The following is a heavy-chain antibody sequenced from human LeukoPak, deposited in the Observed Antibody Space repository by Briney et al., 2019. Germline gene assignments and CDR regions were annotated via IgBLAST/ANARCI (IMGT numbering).Heavy chain of an antibody. CDR3: AKDRDSSSWYHYYYYMDV. Sequence: GGSLRLSCAASGFTFSSYAMSWVRQAPGKGLEWVSAISGSGGSTYYADSVKGRFTISRDNSKNTLYLQMNSLRAEDTAVYYCAKDRDSSSWYHYYYYMDVWGKGTTVTVSS. CDR1: GFTFSSYA. J-gene: IGHJ6*03. V-gene: IGHV3-23*01. CDR2: ISGSGGST. D-gene: IGHD6-13*01.